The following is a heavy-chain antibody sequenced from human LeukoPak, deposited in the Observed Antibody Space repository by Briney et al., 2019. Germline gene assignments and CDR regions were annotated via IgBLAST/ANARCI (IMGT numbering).Heavy chain of an antibody. J-gene: IGHJ3*02. CDR3: ARDRGHDYGDPTQIDAFDI. V-gene: IGHV4-59*12. D-gene: IGHD4-17*01. CDR1: GFTFSSYG. Sequence: GTLRLSCAASGFTFSSYGMNWVRQAPGKGLEWIGSIYHSGSTNYNPSLKSRVTMSVDTSKNQFSLKLSSVTAADTAVYYCARDRGHDYGDPTQIDAFDIWGQGTMVTVSS. CDR2: IYHSGST.